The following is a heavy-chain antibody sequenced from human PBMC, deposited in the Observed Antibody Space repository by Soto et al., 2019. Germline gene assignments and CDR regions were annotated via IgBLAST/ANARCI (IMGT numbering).Heavy chain of an antibody. Sequence: QVQLVQSGAEVKKPGSSVKVSCKASGGTFSSYTISWVRQAPGQGLEWMGRIIPILGIANYAQKFQGRVTNTADKSTSTAYMEVSSLITEDTAVYYCARGWGWRFGGLDPDNWFDPWGQGTLVTVSS. J-gene: IGHJ5*02. CDR2: IIPILGIA. V-gene: IGHV1-69*02. D-gene: IGHD3-10*01. CDR1: GGTFSSYT. CDR3: ARGWGWRFGGLDPDNWFDP.